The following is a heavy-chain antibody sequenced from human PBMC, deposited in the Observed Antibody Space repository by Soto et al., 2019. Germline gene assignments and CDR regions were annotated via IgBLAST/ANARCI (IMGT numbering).Heavy chain of an antibody. J-gene: IGHJ4*02. Sequence: GGSLRLSCAASGFTFSSYAMHWVRQAPGKGLEWVAIISYDGSNKYYADSVKGRFTISRDNSKNTLYLQMNGLRAEDTAVYYCAREMWVAARPTTLDYWGQGTLVTVSS. D-gene: IGHD6-6*01. CDR2: ISYDGSNK. V-gene: IGHV3-30-3*01. CDR1: GFTFSSYA. CDR3: AREMWVAARPTTLDY.